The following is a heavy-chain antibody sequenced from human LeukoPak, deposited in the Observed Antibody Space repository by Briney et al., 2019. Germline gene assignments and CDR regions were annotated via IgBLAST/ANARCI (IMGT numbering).Heavy chain of an antibody. V-gene: IGHV3-48*03. CDR1: GFTFSSYE. CDR2: ISSSGSTI. Sequence: GGSLRLSCAASGFTFSSYEMNWVRQAPGKGLEWVSYISSSGSTIYYADSVKGRFTISRDSSKNTMYLQMNSLRVEDTAMYYCGRDVGPWGQGTLVTVSS. CDR3: GRDVGP. J-gene: IGHJ5*02.